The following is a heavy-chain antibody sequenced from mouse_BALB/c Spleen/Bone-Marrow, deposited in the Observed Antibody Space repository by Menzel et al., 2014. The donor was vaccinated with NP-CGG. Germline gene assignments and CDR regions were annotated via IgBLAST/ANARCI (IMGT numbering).Heavy chain of an antibody. D-gene: IGHD1-2*01. CDR3: VRSRLRDWFFDD. CDR1: GNTFTGYD. J-gene: IGHJ1*01. Sequence: VQLQQSGVELVKPGASVKLSCTASGNTFTGYDINWVRQRPEQGLEWIGWIFPGASTTKYNEKFKGKATLSTDKSSSTVHMQLSNLISDDAAVYYCVRSRLRDWFFDDWGAGTTVTISS. V-gene: IGHV1S56*01. CDR2: IFPGASTT.